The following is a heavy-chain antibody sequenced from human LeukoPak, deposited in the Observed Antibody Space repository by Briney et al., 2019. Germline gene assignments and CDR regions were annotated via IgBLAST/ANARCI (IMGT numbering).Heavy chain of an antibody. D-gene: IGHD3-10*02. CDR1: GFTFSSYA. Sequence: GGSLRLPCAASGFTFSSYAMNWVRQAPGKGLEWVSYISSSGSTIYYADSVKGRFTISRDNAKNSLYLQMNSLRAEDTAVYYCAELGIAMIGGVWGKGTTVTISS. CDR2: ISSSGSTI. J-gene: IGHJ6*04. CDR3: AELGIAMIGGV. V-gene: IGHV3-48*03.